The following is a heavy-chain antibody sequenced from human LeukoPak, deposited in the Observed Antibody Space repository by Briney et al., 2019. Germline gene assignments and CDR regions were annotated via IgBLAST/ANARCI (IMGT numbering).Heavy chain of an antibody. CDR2: IIPIFGTA. CDR3: ASSDSSGYYYGSAFDI. Sequence: SVKVSCKASGGTFSRYAISWVRQAPGQGLEWMGGIIPIFGTANYAQKFQGRVTITTDESTSTAYMELSSLRSEDTAVYYCASSDSSGYYYGSAFDIWGQGTMVTVSS. CDR1: GGTFSRYA. D-gene: IGHD3-22*01. J-gene: IGHJ3*02. V-gene: IGHV1-69*05.